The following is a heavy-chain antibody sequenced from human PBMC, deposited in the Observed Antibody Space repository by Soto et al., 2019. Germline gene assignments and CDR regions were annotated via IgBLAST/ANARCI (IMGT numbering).Heavy chain of an antibody. CDR1: GFTFSDYY. Sequence: GGSLRLSCAASGFTFSDYYMSWIRQPPGKALEWISYISSSGSTIYYGDSVKGRFTISRDNAKNSLYMQMNSLRAEDTAVYYCARGGRRYSGYDYDYWGQGTLVTVSS. V-gene: IGHV3-11*01. CDR3: ARGGRRYSGYDYDY. CDR2: ISSSGSTI. J-gene: IGHJ4*02. D-gene: IGHD5-12*01.